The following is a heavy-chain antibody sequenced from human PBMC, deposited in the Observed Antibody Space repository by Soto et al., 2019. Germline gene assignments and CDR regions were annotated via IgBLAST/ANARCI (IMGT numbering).Heavy chain of an antibody. D-gene: IGHD3-22*01. V-gene: IGHV3-30*18. CDR2: ISYDGSNK. CDR1: GFTFSSYG. Sequence: LRLSCAASGFTFSSYGMHWVRQAPGKGLEWVAVISYDGSNKYYADSVKGRFTISRDNSKNTLYLQMNSLRAEDTAVYYCAKDQTDSSGYYPSYWGQGTLVTVSS. CDR3: AKDQTDSSGYYPSY. J-gene: IGHJ4*02.